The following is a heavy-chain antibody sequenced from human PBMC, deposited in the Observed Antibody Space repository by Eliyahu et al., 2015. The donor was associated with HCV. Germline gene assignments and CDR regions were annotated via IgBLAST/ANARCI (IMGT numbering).Heavy chain of an antibody. CDR3: ASSGYLQQQLANNSPWYYGMDV. J-gene: IGHJ6*02. Sequence: QVQLVQSGAEVKKPGTSVKVSCKASGYTFTGYYMXWVRQAPGQGLEWMGWINPNSGGTNYAQKFQGRVTMTRDTSISTAYMELSRLRSDDTAVYYCASSGYLQQQLANNSPWYYGMDVWGQGTTVTVSS. CDR1: GYTFTGYY. CDR2: INPNSGGT. V-gene: IGHV1-2*02. D-gene: IGHD6-13*01.